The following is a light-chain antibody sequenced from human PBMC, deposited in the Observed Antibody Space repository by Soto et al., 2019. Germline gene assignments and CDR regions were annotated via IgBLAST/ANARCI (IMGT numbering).Light chain of an antibody. Sequence: EIVLTQSPGTLSLSPGERATLSCRASQSVSSSYLAWYQQKPGQANRLLIYGASSRATGIPDRFSGSGSGKDFTLTISRLEPEDFAVYYCQQYGSSPTFGQGTKVDIK. V-gene: IGKV3-20*01. CDR3: QQYGSSPT. J-gene: IGKJ1*01. CDR2: GAS. CDR1: QSVSSSY.